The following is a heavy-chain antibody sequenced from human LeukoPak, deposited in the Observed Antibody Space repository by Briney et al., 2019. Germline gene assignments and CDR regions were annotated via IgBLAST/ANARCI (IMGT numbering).Heavy chain of an antibody. Sequence: GGSLRLSCAASGFTFSSYSMNWVRPAPGKGLEWVSYISSSGSTIYYADSVKGRFTIARDNAKNSLYLQMNSLRAEDTAVYYCARETVVAATPYYYYYYMDVWGKGTTVTVSS. CDR2: ISSSGSTI. D-gene: IGHD2-15*01. V-gene: IGHV3-48*04. J-gene: IGHJ6*03. CDR1: GFTFSSYS. CDR3: ARETVVAATPYYYYYYMDV.